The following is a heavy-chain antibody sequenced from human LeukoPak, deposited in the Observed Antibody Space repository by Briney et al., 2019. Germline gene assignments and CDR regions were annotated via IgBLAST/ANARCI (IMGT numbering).Heavy chain of an antibody. CDR3: ARHLKDY. V-gene: IGHV4-34*01. CDR1: GGSFSGYY. Sequence: KPSETLSLTCAVYGGSFSGYYWSWIRQPPGKGLEWIGEINHSGSTNYNPSLESRATISLDTSKTQFSLNLSSVTAADTAVYYCARHLKDYWGQGTLVTVSS. J-gene: IGHJ4*02. CDR2: INHSGST.